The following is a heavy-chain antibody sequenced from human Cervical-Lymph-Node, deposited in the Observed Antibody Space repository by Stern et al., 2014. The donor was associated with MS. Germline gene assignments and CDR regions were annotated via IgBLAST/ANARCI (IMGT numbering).Heavy chain of an antibody. J-gene: IGHJ3*02. CDR3: AREMGEWELLRGGDDVSDI. V-gene: IGHV4-31*03. Sequence: QVQLQESGPGLVKPSQTLSLTCSVSGGSISSGGFYWSWIRQHPGKGLEWIGDISYSGETYYNPSLKRRVSISVDTSKKQFSLKMTSVTAADTAVYYCAREMGEWELLRGGDDVSDIWGQGTMVTVSS. D-gene: IGHD1-26*01. CDR2: ISYSGET. CDR1: GGSISSGGFY.